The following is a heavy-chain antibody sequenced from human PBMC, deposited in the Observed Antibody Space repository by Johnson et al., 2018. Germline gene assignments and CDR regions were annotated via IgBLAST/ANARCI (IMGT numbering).Heavy chain of an antibody. CDR2: IYSGGST. Sequence: EVQLLETGGGLVQPGGSLRLSCAASGFSVSSNYMNWVRQAPGKGLEWVSVIYSGGSTYYADSVEGRFTISRDNAKNSLYLQMNSLRAEDTALYYCARDGVYCSGGSCVTKGDFDIWGQGTMVTVSS. CDR1: GFSVSSNY. J-gene: IGHJ3*02. D-gene: IGHD2-15*01. V-gene: IGHV3-53*05. CDR3: ARDGVYCSGGSCVTKGDFDI.